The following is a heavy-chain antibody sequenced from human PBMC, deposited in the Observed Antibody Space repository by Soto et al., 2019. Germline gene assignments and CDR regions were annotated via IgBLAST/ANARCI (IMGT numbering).Heavy chain of an antibody. Sequence: SETLSLTCTVSGGSISSSSYYWGWIRQPPGKGLEWIGSIYYSGSTYYNPSLKSRVTISVDTSKNQFSLKLSSVTAADTAVYYCARGEYSGYDFLATPISYFDYWGQGTLVTVSS. D-gene: IGHD5-12*01. CDR1: GGSISSSSYY. V-gene: IGHV4-39*01. CDR2: IYYSGST. J-gene: IGHJ4*02. CDR3: ARGEYSGYDFLATPISYFDY.